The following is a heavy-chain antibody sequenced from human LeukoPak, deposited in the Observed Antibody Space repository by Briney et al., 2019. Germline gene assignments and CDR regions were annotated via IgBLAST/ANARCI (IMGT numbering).Heavy chain of an antibody. D-gene: IGHD6-13*01. CDR2: FYPADSET. J-gene: IGHJ4*02. CDR1: GYSFTTYW. V-gene: IGHV5-51*01. CDR3: ARSPITVAGYFDF. Sequence: GESLQISCKGSGYSFTTYWIAWWRQMPGKGLECLGLFYPADSETRYSPSFQGQVTFSADKSINTAYLQWSSLKASDTAIYYCARSPITVAGYFDFWGQGTLVTVSS.